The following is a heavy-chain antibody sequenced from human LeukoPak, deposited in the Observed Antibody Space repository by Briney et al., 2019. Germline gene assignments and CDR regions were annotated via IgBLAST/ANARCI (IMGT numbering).Heavy chain of an antibody. D-gene: IGHD6-13*01. CDR3: ARVTAPAGPDY. CDR1: GFTFNNYW. CDR2: INSDGSIT. V-gene: IGHV3-74*03. J-gene: IGHJ4*02. Sequence: GGSLRLSCAASGFTFNNYWMHWVRQAPGKGLVWVSRINSDGSITTYADSVEGRFSGSRDNAKNSLYLQMNSLRADDTAVCYCARVTAPAGPDYWGQGTLADASS.